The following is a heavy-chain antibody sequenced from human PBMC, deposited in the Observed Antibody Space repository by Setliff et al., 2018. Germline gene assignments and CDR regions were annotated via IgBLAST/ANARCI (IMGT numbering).Heavy chain of an antibody. D-gene: IGHD2-2*01. CDR3: ARELVVPAASQYYYYYYGMDV. CDR2: INHSGST. CDR1: GGSFSGYY. J-gene: IGHJ6*02. V-gene: IGHV4-34*01. Sequence: SETLSLTCAVYGGSFSGYYWSWIRQPPGKGLEWIGEINHSGSTNYNPSLKSRVTISVDTSKNQFSLKLSSVTAADTAVYYCARELVVPAASQYYYYYYGMDVWGQGTTVTVSS.